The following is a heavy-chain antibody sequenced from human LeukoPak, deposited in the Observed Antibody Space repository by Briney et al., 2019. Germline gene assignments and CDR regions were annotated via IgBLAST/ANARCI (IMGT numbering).Heavy chain of an antibody. J-gene: IGHJ4*02. CDR3: ARPCCSGWYGDFDY. CDR2: ISYDGSNT. CDR1: GFTFSSYA. D-gene: IGHD6-19*01. Sequence: GGSLRLSCAASGFTFSSYAMHWVRQAPGKGLEWVAVISYDGSNTYYADSMQGRFTISRDNSKNTLYLQMNSLRDEDTAVYFCARPCCSGWYGDFDYWGQGTLVTVSS. V-gene: IGHV3-30-3*01.